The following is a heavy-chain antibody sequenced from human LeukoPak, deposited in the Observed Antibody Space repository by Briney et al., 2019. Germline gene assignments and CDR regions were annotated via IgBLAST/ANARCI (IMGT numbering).Heavy chain of an antibody. CDR2: IYYSGSV. V-gene: IGHV4-39*01. CDR3: ARQGSGGRALDI. CDR1: GGSISSSTYY. Sequence: SETLSLTCSVSGGSISSSTYYWGWIRQPPGKGLEWIGSIYYSGSVNYNPSLKTRVTISADTSKNQLSLKLTAVTAADTALYYCARQGSGGRALDIWGQGTMVTVSS. J-gene: IGHJ3*02.